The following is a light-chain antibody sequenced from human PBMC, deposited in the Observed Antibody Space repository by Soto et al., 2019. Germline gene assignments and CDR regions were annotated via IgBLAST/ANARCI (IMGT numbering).Light chain of an antibody. Sequence: EIVLTQSPGTLSLSPGESATFSCRASQSVSSNYLAWDQQKPGQAPRLLIYWAFKRATGSPDRFSGSGSVTYFTLTSSRMEPEAFAVYCCQQYGSAPTTFGQGTNVEIK. CDR3: QQYGSAPTT. J-gene: IGKJ1*01. V-gene: IGKV3-20*01. CDR1: QSVSSNY. CDR2: WAF.